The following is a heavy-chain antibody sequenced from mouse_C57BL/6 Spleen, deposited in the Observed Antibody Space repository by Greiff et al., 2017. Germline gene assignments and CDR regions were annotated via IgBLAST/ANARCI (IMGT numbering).Heavy chain of an antibody. Sequence: VQLQQSGAELVKPGASVKLSCKASGYTFTEYTIHWVKQRSGQGLEWIGWFYPGSGSIKYNEKFKDKATLTADKSSSTVYMELSRLTSEDSAVYLCERHEEVYSNLWGGAMVQWGQDTSVPVLS. CDR3: ERHEEVYSNLWGGAMVQ. V-gene: IGHV1-62-2*01. D-gene: IGHD2-5*01. CDR2: FYPGSGSI. J-gene: IGHJ4*01. CDR1: GYTFTEYT.